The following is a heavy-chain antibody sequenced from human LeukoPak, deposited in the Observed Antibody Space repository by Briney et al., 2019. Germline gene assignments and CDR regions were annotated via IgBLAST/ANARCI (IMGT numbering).Heavy chain of an antibody. V-gene: IGHV4-61*02. CDR3: ARSPGWTGNWFDP. Sequence: SQTLSLTCTVSGGSISSGTYYLSWIRQPAGKGLEWIGRIHTSGSTNYNPSLKSRVTISVDTSKNQFSLRLNSVTAADTAVYYCARSPGWTGNWFDPWGQGTLVTVSS. D-gene: IGHD6-19*01. CDR2: IHTSGST. J-gene: IGHJ5*02. CDR1: GGSISSGTYY.